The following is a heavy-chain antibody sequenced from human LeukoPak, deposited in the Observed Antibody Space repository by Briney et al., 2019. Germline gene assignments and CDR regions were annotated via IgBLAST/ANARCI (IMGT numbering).Heavy chain of an antibody. CDR3: ARDYYSSGSLDY. J-gene: IGHJ4*02. CDR1: GFTFSNYW. V-gene: IGHV3-74*01. CDR2: IKSDGSTT. D-gene: IGHD3-10*01. Sequence: GGSLRLSCAASGFTFSNYWMHWVRHAPGKGLVWVSRIKSDGSTTTYADSVKGRFTISRDNAKNTLYLQMNSLRAEDTAVYYCARDYYSSGSLDYWGQGTLVTVSS.